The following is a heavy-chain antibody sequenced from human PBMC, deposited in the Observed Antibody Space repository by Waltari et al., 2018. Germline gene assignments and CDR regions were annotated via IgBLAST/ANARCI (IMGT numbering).Heavy chain of an antibody. J-gene: IGHJ6*03. CDR2: IIPILGIA. Sequence: QVQLVQSGAEVKKPGSSVKVSCKASGGTFSSYAISWVRQAPGQGLEWMGGIIPILGIANYAQKFQGRVTITADKSTSTAYMELSSLRSEDTDVYYCAVGDVVVPAANYYYYMDVWGKGTTVTVSS. CDR3: AVGDVVVPAANYYYYMDV. V-gene: IGHV1-69*10. CDR1: GGTFSSYA. D-gene: IGHD2-2*01.